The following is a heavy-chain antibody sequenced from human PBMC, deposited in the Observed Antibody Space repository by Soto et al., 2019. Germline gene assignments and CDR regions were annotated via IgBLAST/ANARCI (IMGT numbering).Heavy chain of an antibody. D-gene: IGHD3-9*01. V-gene: IGHV4-4*02. CDR3: ARVVLTITRGAFDA. CDR2: ISHSGTS. CDR1: GGSISSSHW. Sequence: QVQLQESGPGLVKPSGTLSLTCAVSGGSISSSHWWTWVRQSPEKGLEYIGEISHSGTSNSNPSLNSRVTLSGGKSKNHFSLPLTSVTAADTAVYYCARVVLTITRGAFDAWGQGTLVIVSS. J-gene: IGHJ3*01.